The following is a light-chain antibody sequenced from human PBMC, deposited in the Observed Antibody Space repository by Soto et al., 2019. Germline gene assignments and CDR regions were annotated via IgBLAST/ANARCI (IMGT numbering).Light chain of an antibody. Sequence: EIVLTQSPGTLSLSPGERATLACRASQSVSSSYLAWYQQKPGQAPRLLIYAASNRATAIPDRFSGSGSGTDFTLTIGRLEPEDFAVYYCQQYGSSPYTFGQGTKLEIK. CDR1: QSVSSSY. CDR2: AAS. V-gene: IGKV3-20*01. CDR3: QQYGSSPYT. J-gene: IGKJ2*01.